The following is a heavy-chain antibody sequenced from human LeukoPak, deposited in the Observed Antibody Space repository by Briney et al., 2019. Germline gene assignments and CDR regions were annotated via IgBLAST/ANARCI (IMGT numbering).Heavy chain of an antibody. Sequence: PSETLSLTCTVSGGSISSYYWSWIRQPPGKGLEWIGYIYYSGSTNYNPSLKSRVTISVDTSKNQFSLKLSSVTAADTAVYYCARHKYSSSWYRFGPWGQGTLVTVSS. CDR1: GGSISSYY. D-gene: IGHD6-13*01. V-gene: IGHV4-59*08. CDR2: IYYSGST. J-gene: IGHJ5*02. CDR3: ARHKYSSSWYRFGP.